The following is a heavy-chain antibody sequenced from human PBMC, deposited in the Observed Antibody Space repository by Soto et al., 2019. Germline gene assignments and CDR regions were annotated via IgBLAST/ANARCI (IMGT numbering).Heavy chain of an antibody. V-gene: IGHV3-66*01. CDR3: TRDDVHWSGGRCYGVPMDV. D-gene: IGHD2-15*01. CDR1: GFTVSSKY. CDR2: IQRGGST. J-gene: IGHJ6*04. Sequence: EVQLVESGGGLVQPGGSLRLSCAASGFTVSSKYMSWVRQAPGKVLEWVSLIQRGGSTYYAGSVKGRFTISRDNSENTLFLQTNSLTVVDTAVYYCTRDDVHWSGGRCYGVPMDVWGKGNTVTCSA.